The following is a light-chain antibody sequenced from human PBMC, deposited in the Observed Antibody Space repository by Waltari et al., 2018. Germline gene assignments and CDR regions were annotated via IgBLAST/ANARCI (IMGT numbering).Light chain of an antibody. Sequence: VILTQSPATLSLSPGERATLSCRASQSVSSYLAWYQQKPGQDPRLLIYGASSRATGIPDRFSGSGSGTEFTLTISSLEPEDFAVYYCQKYSSSPLTFGGGTKVEIK. CDR1: QSVSSY. CDR3: QKYSSSPLT. CDR2: GAS. V-gene: IGKV3-20*01. J-gene: IGKJ4*01.